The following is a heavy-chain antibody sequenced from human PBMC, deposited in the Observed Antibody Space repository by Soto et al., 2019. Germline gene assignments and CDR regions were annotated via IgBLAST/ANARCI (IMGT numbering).Heavy chain of an antibody. J-gene: IGHJ3*02. CDR2: IYRGFST. CDR1: GFNVTNTY. CDR3: ARDRSDSSRDDSFDI. V-gene: IGHV3-53*01. Sequence: GSLRLSCAVSGFNVTNTYMSWVRQAPGKGLEWVSVIYRGFSTFYADSVKGRFTVSRDDSKNTVSLQMNSLRAEDTAVYYCARDRSDSSRDDSFDIWAQGTMVTVSS. D-gene: IGHD6-6*01.